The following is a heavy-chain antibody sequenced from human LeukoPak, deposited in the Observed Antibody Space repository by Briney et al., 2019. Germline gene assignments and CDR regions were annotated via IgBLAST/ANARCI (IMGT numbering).Heavy chain of an antibody. CDR1: GFTFSTYT. CDR3: ARDRTGRGTYYFDY. CDR2: ISSSSNYI. J-gene: IGHJ4*02. V-gene: IGHV3-21*01. D-gene: IGHD3-16*01. Sequence: GGALRLSCAASGFTFSTYTMNWVRQAPGKGLEWVSSISSSSNYIYYADSVRGRFTISSDDAKNSLNLQMSSLRAEDTAVYYCARDRTGRGTYYFDYWGQGTLVTVSS.